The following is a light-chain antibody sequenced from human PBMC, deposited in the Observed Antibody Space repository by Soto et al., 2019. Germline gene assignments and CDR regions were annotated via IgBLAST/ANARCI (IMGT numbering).Light chain of an antibody. CDR3: QQYNSYSWT. J-gene: IGKJ1*01. CDR2: DAS. V-gene: IGKV1-5*02. Sequence: DIQMTQSPSSLSASVGDRVTIICRASQSVSTRLAWYQQKPGKAPKVLIYDASSWAGGVPSRFTGSGSGTEFTLTINSLQPDDFATYYCQQYNSYSWTFGQGTKVDIK. CDR1: QSVSTR.